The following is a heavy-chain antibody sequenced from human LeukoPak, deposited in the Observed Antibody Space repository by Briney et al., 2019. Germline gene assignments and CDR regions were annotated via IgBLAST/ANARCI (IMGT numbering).Heavy chain of an antibody. J-gene: IGHJ6*03. CDR1: GGSVSSSTYY. D-gene: IGHD2-15*01. Sequence: PSETLSLTCTVSGGSVSSSTYYWGWIRQPPGKGLEWIGSLYFSGTTYYNPSLKSRVTMSVDTSKNQFSLEVTSVTAADTAVYYCSRMGCSGGTCNQYYYYYYMDVWGKGTTVTVSS. CDR3: SRMGCSGGTCNQYYYYYYMDV. V-gene: IGHV4-39*01. CDR2: LYFSGTT.